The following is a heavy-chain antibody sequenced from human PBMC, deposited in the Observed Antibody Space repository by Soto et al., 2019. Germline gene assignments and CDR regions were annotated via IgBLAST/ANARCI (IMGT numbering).Heavy chain of an antibody. Sequence: SQTLSLTCAISGDSVSSNSAAWNWIRQSPSRGLEWLGRTYYRSKWYDDYAVSVKSRITISPDTSKNQFSLQLKSVTPEDTAVYYCAKEQWLPGKYYYGMDVWGQGTTVTVSS. CDR2: TYYRSKWYD. CDR1: GDSVSSNSAA. J-gene: IGHJ6*02. CDR3: AKEQWLPGKYYYGMDV. V-gene: IGHV6-1*01. D-gene: IGHD6-19*01.